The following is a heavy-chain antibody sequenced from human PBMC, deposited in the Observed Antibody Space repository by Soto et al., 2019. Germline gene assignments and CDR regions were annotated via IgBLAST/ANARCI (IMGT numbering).Heavy chain of an antibody. CDR2: ISSSSSYI. CDR1: GFTFSSYS. CDR3: ARDRGVATITYYFDY. D-gene: IGHD5-12*01. Sequence: EVQLVESGGGLVKPGGSLRLSCAASGFTFSSYSMNWVRQAPGKGLEWVSSISSSSSYIYYADSVKGRFTISRDNAKNSLYLQMNSLRAEDTAVYDCARDRGVATITYYFDYWGQGTLVTVSS. J-gene: IGHJ4*02. V-gene: IGHV3-21*01.